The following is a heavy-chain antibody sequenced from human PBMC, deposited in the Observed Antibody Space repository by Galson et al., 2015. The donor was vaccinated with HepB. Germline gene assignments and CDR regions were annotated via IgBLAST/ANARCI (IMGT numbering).Heavy chain of an antibody. J-gene: IGHJ6*02. CDR3: ARDPFASSSWYPNYYYYGMDV. CDR1: GDSVSSNSAA. CDR2: TYYRSKWYN. V-gene: IGHV6-1*01. D-gene: IGHD6-13*01. Sequence: CAISGDSVSSNSAAWNWIRQSPSRGLEWLGRTYYRSKWYNDYAVSVKNRITINPDTSKNQFSLQLNSVTPEDTAVYYCARDPFASSSWYPNYYYYGMDVWGQGTTVTVSS.